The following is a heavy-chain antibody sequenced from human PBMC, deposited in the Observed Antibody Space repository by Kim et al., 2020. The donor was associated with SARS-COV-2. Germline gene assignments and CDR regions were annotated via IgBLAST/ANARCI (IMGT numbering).Heavy chain of an antibody. CDR1: GFPFSKYW. CDR3: ARDAVGTSYIDS. V-gene: IGHV3-7*01. D-gene: IGHD1-26*01. CDR2: IKQDGSQK. Sequence: GGSLRLSCAASGFPFSKYWMNWVRQAPGKGLECLANIKQDGSQKYYVDSVRGRFTISRDNAKNSLYLQMNSLGAEDTAVYYCARDAVGTSYIDSWGQGT. J-gene: IGHJ4*02.